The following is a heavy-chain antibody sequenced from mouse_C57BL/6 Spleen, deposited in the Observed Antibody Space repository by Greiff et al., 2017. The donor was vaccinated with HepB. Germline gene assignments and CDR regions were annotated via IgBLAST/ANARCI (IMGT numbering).Heavy chain of an antibody. V-gene: IGHV14-3*01. D-gene: IGHD1-1*01. CDR2: IDPANGNT. CDR3: ARSATIYYYVSNHFDY. CDR1: GFNIKNTY. Sequence: VQLKESVAELVRPGASVKLSCTASGFNIKNTYMHWVKQRPEQGLEWIGRIDPANGNTKYAPKFQGKATITADTSSNTAYLQLSSLTSEDTAIYYCARSATIYYYVSNHFDYWGQGTTLTVSS. J-gene: IGHJ2*01.